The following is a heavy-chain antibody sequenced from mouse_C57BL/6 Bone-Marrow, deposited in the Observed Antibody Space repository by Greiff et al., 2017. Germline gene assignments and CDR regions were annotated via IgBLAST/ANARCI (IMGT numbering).Heavy chain of an antibody. J-gene: IGHJ3*01. CDR1: GFNIKDYY. CDR2: IDPEDGDT. V-gene: IGHV14-1*01. CDR3: TTDDYDPAWFAY. Sequence: VQLQQSGAELVRPGASVKLSCTASGFNIKDYYMHWVKQRPEQGLEWIGRIDPEDGDTEYAPKFQGKATMTADTSSNTAYLQLSSLTSGDTAVYYCTTDDYDPAWFAYWGQGTLVTVSA. D-gene: IGHD2-4*01.